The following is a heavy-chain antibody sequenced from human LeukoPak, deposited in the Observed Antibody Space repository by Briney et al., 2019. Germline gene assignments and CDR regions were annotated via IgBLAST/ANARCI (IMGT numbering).Heavy chain of an antibody. CDR2: IYSGGST. V-gene: IGHV3-53*01. CDR1: GFTFSSFG. D-gene: IGHD4/OR15-4a*01. CDR3: ARRAGAYSHPYDY. Sequence: GGSLRLSCGASGFTFSSFGMHWVRQAPGKGLEWVSFIYSGGSTHYSDSVKGRFTISRDNSKNTLYLQMNSLRAEDTAVYYCARRAGAYSHPYDYWGQGTLVTVSS. J-gene: IGHJ4*02.